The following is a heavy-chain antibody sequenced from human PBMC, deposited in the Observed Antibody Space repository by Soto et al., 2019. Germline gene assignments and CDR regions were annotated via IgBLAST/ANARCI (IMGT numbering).Heavy chain of an antibody. CDR1: GFVFKNYE. CDR2: ISNSGNTI. CDR3: ARDIDNRDYYYGLDV. V-gene: IGHV3-48*03. Sequence: GGSPRLSCVASGFVFKNYEMNWVRQAPGKGLEWISYISNSGNTIYVADSMRGRFTISRDNAKNSLFLQMNSLRADDTAVYYCARDIDNRDYYYGLDVWGQGTTVTVSS. J-gene: IGHJ6*02. D-gene: IGHD1-20*01.